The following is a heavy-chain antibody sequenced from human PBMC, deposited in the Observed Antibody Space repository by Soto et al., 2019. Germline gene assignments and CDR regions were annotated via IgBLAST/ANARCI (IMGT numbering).Heavy chain of an antibody. CDR2: INPSGDT. D-gene: IGHD2-15*01. J-gene: IGHJ4*02. Sequence: QVQLVQSGAEVKKPGASVKISCKASGDTFTSYYMHCVRQAPGQGLEWMGIINPSGDTSYAQKFQGRVTMTRDTSTSTVYMELSSLRSEDTAVYYCARVYCSGGGCYGIDYWGQGTLVTVSS. CDR1: GDTFTSYY. CDR3: ARVYCSGGGCYGIDY. V-gene: IGHV1-46*01.